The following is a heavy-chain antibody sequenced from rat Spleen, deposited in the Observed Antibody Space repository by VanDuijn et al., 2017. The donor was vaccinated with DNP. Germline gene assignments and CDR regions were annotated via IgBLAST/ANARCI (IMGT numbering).Heavy chain of an antibody. Sequence: EVQLVESGGDLVQPGRSLKLSCVASGFTFNNYWMTWIRQVPGKGLEWVASITSSGGSTYYPDSVKGRFTISRDNAKNTLYLQMNSLRSEDTATYYCARGGLDYFDYWGQGVMVTVSS. J-gene: IGHJ2*01. V-gene: IGHV5-31*01. CDR3: ARGGLDYFDY. CDR2: ITSSGGST. CDR1: GFTFNNYW.